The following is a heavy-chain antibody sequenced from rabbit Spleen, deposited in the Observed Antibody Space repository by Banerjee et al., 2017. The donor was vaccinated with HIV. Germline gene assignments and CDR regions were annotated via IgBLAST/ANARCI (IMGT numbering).Heavy chain of an antibody. D-gene: IGHD6-1*01. Sequence: QEQLVESGGGLVQPEASLTLTCTASGFSFSTRYYMCWVRQAPGKGLEWIACIYAGSSGTTYYASWVNGRFTISKTSSTTVTLQMTSLTAADTATYFCARDVGTYVYSQSLWGQGTLVTVS. CDR3: ARDVGTYVYSQSL. CDR2: IYAGSSGTT. CDR1: GFSFSTRYY. V-gene: IGHV1S45*01. J-gene: IGHJ4*01.